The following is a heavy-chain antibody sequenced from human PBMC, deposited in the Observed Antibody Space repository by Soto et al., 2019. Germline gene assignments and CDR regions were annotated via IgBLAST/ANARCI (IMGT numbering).Heavy chain of an antibody. J-gene: IGHJ4*01. CDR3: SSFRGGSIRPEHNYY. Sequence: GASVKVSCKASGYTFTTFTSYGISWVRQAPGQGLEWMGWISTYNGNTNYAQNLQGRVSMTTDTSTSTAYMELRSLRSDDTAVYYCSSFRGGSIRPEHNYYCAHGSLVTVSS. D-gene: IGHD3-3*02. V-gene: IGHV1-18*01. CDR2: ISTYNGNT. CDR1: GYTFTTFTSYG.